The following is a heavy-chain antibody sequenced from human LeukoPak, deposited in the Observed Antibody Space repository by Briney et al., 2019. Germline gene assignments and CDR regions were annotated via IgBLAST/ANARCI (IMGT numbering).Heavy chain of an antibody. V-gene: IGHV3-21*01. CDR2: ISSSSSYI. Sequence: GGSLRLSCEASGFTFTSYSMNWVRQAPGKGLEWVSSISSSSSYIYYADSVKGRFTISRDNAKNSLYLQMNSLRAEDTAVYYCASTTQEEPYCGGDCYAFDIWGQGTMVTVSS. CDR1: GFTFTSYS. D-gene: IGHD2-21*02. J-gene: IGHJ3*02. CDR3: ASTTQEEPYCGGDCYAFDI.